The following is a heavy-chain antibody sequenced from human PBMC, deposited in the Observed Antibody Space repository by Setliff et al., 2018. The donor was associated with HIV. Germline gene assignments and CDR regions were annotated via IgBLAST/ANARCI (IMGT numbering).Heavy chain of an antibody. CDR3: ARDRRDDYYLTAYFDS. Sequence: SETLSLTCTVSGGSISSGDYYWTWIRQPAGKGLQWIGRIHTSGNTNYNPSLKSRVTISVDTSKSQFSLKLSSLTAADTAAYYCARDRRDDYYLTAYFDSLGQGTVVTVSS. V-gene: IGHV4-61*02. CDR1: GGSISSGDYY. D-gene: IGHD1-26*01. J-gene: IGHJ4*02. CDR2: IHTSGNT.